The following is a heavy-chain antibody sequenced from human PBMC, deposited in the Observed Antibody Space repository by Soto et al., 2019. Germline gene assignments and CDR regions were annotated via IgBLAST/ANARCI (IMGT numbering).Heavy chain of an antibody. CDR3: ARDLGGWPDP. Sequence: APVKVSCKASGYPFTSYAMHWVRQAPGQRLEWMGWINAGNGNTKYSQKFQGRVTITRDTSASTAYMELSSLRSEDTAVCYCARDLGGWPDPWGQGTLVTVSS. CDR2: INAGNGNT. V-gene: IGHV1-3*01. CDR1: GYPFTSYA. J-gene: IGHJ5*02. D-gene: IGHD2-15*01.